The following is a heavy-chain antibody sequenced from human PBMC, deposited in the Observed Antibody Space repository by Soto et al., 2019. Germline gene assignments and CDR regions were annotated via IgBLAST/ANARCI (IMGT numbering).Heavy chain of an antibody. CDR3: AREVGYCISTSCPWFDP. CDR1: GGSISSGGYS. J-gene: IGHJ5*02. CDR2: ISYSGST. Sequence: PAETLSLTCAVSGGSISSGGYSWSWIRQPPGKGLEWIGYISYSGSTSYNPSLKSRITISVDTSKNQFSLKLRSVTAADTAVYYCAREVGYCISTSCPWFDPWGQGTLVTVSS. V-gene: IGHV4-61*08. D-gene: IGHD2-2*01.